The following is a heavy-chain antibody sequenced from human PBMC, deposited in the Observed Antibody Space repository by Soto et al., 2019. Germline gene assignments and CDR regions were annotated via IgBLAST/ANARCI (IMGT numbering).Heavy chain of an antibody. J-gene: IGHJ4*02. CDR1: GGSISSSSYY. D-gene: IGHD5-12*01. V-gene: IGHV4-39*01. Sequence: QLQLQESGPGLVKPSETLSLTCTVSGGSISSSSYYWGWIRQPPGKGLEWIGSIYYSGSTYYNPSLKSRVTISVDTSKNQFSLKLSSVTAADTAVYYCARPVGTITTSYYFDYWGQGTLVTVSS. CDR3: ARPVGTITTSYYFDY. CDR2: IYYSGST.